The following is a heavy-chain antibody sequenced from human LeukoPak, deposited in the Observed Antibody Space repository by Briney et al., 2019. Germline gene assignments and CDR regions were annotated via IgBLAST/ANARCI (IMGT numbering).Heavy chain of an antibody. J-gene: IGHJ4*02. V-gene: IGHV3-48*03. CDR1: GFTFSEFE. CDR2: ISSGGTTI. CDR3: TRGLVV. D-gene: IGHD2-2*01. Sequence: PGGSLRLSCPPPGFTFSEFEMNWVRQAPGKGLEWVSDISSGGTTIFYADSVKGRFTISRDNAKNSLYLQMNSLRDEDTAIYYCTRGLVVWGQGALVTVSS.